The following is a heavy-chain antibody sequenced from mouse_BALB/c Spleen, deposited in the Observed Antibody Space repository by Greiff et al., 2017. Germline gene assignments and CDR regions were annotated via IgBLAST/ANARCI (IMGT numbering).Heavy chain of an antibody. CDR1: GFNFNGYY. CDR2: IDPENGDT. Sequence: VQLQQSGAVLVRSGASVKLSCTASGFNFNGYYMHWVKQRPEQGLEWIGWIDPENGDTEYAPKFKGKATMTADTSSNTAYLQLSSLTAEDTAVYYCNAGREGKAYWGQGTLVTVSA. CDR3: NAGREGKAY. J-gene: IGHJ3*01. V-gene: IGHV14-4*02. D-gene: IGHD2-1*01.